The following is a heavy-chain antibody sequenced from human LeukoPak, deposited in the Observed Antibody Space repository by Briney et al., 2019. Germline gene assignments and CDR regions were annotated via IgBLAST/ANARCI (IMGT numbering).Heavy chain of an antibody. CDR3: GKRIGDSSSSGYFDF. Sequence: GGSLRLSCAASGFTFSSYGMSWVRQAPGKGLEWVSSITDSGDITYYADSVKGRFTISRENSKNTIYMQMNSLRADDTAVYHCGKRIGDSSSSGYFDFWGQGILVTVSS. D-gene: IGHD6-6*01. V-gene: IGHV3-23*01. CDR1: GFTFSSYG. CDR2: ITDSGDIT. J-gene: IGHJ4*02.